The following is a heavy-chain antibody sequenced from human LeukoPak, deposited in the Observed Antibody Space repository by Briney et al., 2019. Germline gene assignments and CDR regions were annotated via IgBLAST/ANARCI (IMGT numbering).Heavy chain of an antibody. CDR2: IYYSGST. D-gene: IGHD6-19*01. CDR1: GGSISSYY. CDR3: ARDEVYSSGWYWYFDL. Sequence: SETLSLTCTVSGGSISSYYWSWIRQPPGKGLEWIGYIYYSGSTNYNPSLKSRVTISVDTSKNQFSLKLSSVTAADTAVYYCARDEVYSSGWYWYFDLWGRGTLVTVSS. J-gene: IGHJ2*01. V-gene: IGHV4-59*12.